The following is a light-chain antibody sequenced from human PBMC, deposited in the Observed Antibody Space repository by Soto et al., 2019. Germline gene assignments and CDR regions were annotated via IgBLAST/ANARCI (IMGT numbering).Light chain of an antibody. V-gene: IGLV1-40*01. CDR1: SSNIGAGYD. CDR3: QSYDSSLSGLL. CDR2: GNS. Sequence: QSVLTQPPSVSGAPGQRVTISCTGSSSNIGAGYDVHWYQQLPGTAPKLLIYGNSNRPSGVPDRFSGSKSGTSVSLAITGLQAEDEADYYCQSYDSSLSGLLFGGGTKLTVL. J-gene: IGLJ2*01.